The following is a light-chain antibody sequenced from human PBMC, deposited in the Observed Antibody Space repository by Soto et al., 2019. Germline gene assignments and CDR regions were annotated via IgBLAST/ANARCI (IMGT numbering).Light chain of an antibody. CDR2: GSS. CDR3: QQYDSSPPTYT. Sequence: EVVLTQSPGTLSLSPGERATLSCRTSQSISSRDLAWYQQRPGQAPRLLIYGSSSWSTGIPDRFSGSGSGTDFTLTITRLEPEDYALYYCQQYDSSPPTYTFGQGTKLEIK. V-gene: IGKV3-20*01. CDR1: QSISSRD. J-gene: IGKJ2*01.